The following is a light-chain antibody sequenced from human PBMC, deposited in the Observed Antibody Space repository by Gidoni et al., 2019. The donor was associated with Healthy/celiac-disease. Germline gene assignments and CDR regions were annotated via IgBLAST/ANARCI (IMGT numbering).Light chain of an antibody. Sequence: QSALTQPASVSGSPGQSITISCTGTSSDVGSYNLVSWYQQHPVKAPKLMIYEDNKRPSGVSNRFSGSKSGNTASLTISGLQAEDEADYYCCSYAGSSTWVFGGGTELIVL. CDR1: SSDVGSYNL. V-gene: IGLV2-23*01. CDR2: EDN. CDR3: CSYAGSSTWV. J-gene: IGLJ3*02.